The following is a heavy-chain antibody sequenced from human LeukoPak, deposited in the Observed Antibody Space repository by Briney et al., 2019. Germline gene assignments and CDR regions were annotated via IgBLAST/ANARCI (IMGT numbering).Heavy chain of an antibody. Sequence: GGSLRLSCAASGFTFSSYNMNWVRQAPGKGLEWVSAISGSGGSTYYADSVKGRFTISRDNFKNTLYLQMNSLRADDTAVYYCAKDGGVWFGESNDYWGQGTLVTVSS. D-gene: IGHD3-10*01. J-gene: IGHJ4*02. CDR3: AKDGGVWFGESNDY. CDR2: ISGSGGST. CDR1: GFTFSSYN. V-gene: IGHV3-23*01.